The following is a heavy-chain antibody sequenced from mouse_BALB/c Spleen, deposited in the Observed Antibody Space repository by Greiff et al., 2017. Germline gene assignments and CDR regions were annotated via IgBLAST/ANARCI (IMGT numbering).Heavy chain of an antibody. CDR1: GDSITSGY. CDR2: ISYSGST. CDR3: AMGDGNYEGYAMDY. D-gene: IGHD2-1*01. V-gene: IGHV3-8*02. J-gene: IGHJ4*01. Sequence: EVQRVESGPSLVKPSQTLSLTCSVTGDSITSGYWNWIRKFPGNKLEYMGYISYSGSTYYNPSLKSRISITRDTSKNQYYLQLNSVTTEDTATYYCAMGDGNYEGYAMDYWGQGTSVTVSS.